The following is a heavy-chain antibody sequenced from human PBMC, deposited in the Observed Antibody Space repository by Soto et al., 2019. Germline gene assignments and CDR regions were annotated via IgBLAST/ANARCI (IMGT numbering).Heavy chain of an antibody. CDR2: LDGAGGST. V-gene: IGHV3-23*01. D-gene: IGHD2-8*01. CDR1: GFTFSAYA. CDR3: SAPRVEYCSDAGCFTDGMDI. J-gene: IGHJ6*03. Sequence: GGSLRLSCLASGFTFSAYAMTWVRHVPGRGLAWVASLDGAGGSTYYADSVRGRFTISRDNSQNTLFLQMKRLTVDDTAIYYCSAPRVEYCSDAGCFTDGMDIWGKGTTVTV.